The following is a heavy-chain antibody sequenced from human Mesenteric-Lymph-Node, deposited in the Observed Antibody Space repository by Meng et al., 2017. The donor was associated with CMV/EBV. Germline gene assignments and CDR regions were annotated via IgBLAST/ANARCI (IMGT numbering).Heavy chain of an antibody. CDR1: GFTFSTYA. CDR3: ARENRITIFGVVSHYYYYGMDV. D-gene: IGHD3-3*01. CDR2: ISSSSSTI. V-gene: IGHV3-48*04. J-gene: IGHJ6*02. Sequence: GGSLRLSCVASGFTFSTYAMNWVRQAPGKGLEWVSYISSSSSTIYYADSVKGRFTISRDNAKNSLYLQMNSLRAEDTAVYYCARENRITIFGVVSHYYYYGMDVWGQGTTVTVSS.